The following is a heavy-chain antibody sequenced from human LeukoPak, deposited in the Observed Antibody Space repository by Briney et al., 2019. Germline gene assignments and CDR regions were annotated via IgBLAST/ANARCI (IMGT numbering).Heavy chain of an antibody. CDR1: GFTFSSYG. J-gene: IGHJ4*02. Sequence: GRSLRLSCAASGFTFSSYGMHWVRQARGKGLEWVAVISYDGSNKYYADSVKGRFTISRDNSKNTLYLQMNSLRAEDTAVYYCAKGQGPDYWGQGTLVTVSS. V-gene: IGHV3-30*18. CDR2: ISYDGSNK. CDR3: AKGQGPDY.